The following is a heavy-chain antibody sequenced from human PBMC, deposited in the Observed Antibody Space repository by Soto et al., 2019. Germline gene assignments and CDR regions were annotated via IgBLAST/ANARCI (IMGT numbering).Heavy chain of an antibody. CDR1: GFTFSSYG. D-gene: IGHD6-13*01. V-gene: IGHV3-33*01. Sequence: QVQLVESGGGVVQPGRSLRLSCAASGFTFSSYGMHWVRQAPGKGLEWVAVIWYDGSNTYYADSVKGRFTISRDNSKNTLYLKMNSQRDEDTAVYYCARDRSWAYSSSWMPDPWGQGTLVTVSS. CDR2: IWYDGSNT. J-gene: IGHJ5*02. CDR3: ARDRSWAYSSSWMPDP.